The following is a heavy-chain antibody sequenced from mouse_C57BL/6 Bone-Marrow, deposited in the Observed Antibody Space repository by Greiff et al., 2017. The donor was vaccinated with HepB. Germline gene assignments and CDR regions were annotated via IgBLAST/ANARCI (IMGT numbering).Heavy chain of an antibody. J-gene: IGHJ2*01. CDR3: AAPYYYGSSGYFDY. CDR1: GYTFTSYW. Sequence: VQLVESGAELVKPGASVKLSCKASGYTFTSYWMHWVKQRPGQGLEWIGMIHPNSGSTNYNEKFKSKATLTVDKSSSTAYMQLSSLTSEDSAVYYCAAPYYYGSSGYFDYWGQGTTLTVSS. D-gene: IGHD1-1*01. CDR2: IHPNSGST. V-gene: IGHV1-64*01.